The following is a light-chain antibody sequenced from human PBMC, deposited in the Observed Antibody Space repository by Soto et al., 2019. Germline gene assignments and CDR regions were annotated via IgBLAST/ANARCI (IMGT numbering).Light chain of an antibody. J-gene: IGLJ2*01. Sequence: QSVLTQPPSVSAAPGQKVTIPCSGVTSNIGRNYVSWYQQFPGTAPKLLIYDNDKRPSEIPDRFSGSKSGTSATLGITGLQTGDEADYYCGTWDSSLSAGVFGGGTKVTVL. V-gene: IGLV1-51*01. CDR3: GTWDSSLSAGV. CDR2: DND. CDR1: TSNIGRNY.